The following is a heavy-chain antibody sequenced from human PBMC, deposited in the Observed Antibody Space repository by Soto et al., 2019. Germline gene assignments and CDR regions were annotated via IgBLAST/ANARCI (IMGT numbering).Heavy chain of an antibody. V-gene: IGHV1-69*06. D-gene: IGHD2-2*01. CDR2: IIPIFGTA. CDR3: AGGYCSSTSCALDY. CDR1: GGTFSSYA. J-gene: IGHJ4*02. Sequence: QVQLVQSGAEVKKPGSSVKVSCKASGGTFSSYAISWVRQAPGQGLEWMGGIIPIFGTANYAQKFQGRVTITAEKSTSPAYMELSSLRSEDTAVYYCAGGYCSSTSCALDYWGQGTLVTVSS.